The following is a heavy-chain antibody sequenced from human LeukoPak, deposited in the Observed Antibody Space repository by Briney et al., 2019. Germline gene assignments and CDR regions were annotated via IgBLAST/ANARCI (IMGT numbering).Heavy chain of an antibody. D-gene: IGHD3-22*01. V-gene: IGHV4-4*02. J-gene: IGHJ4*02. CDR1: GGSISSSNW. Sequence: SGTLSLTCTVSGGSISSSNWWSWVRQPPGKGLEWIGNIYHGGSTNYNPSLKSRVTISVDKSKNQFSLKLTSVSAADTAVYYCAKTMTYYYDTNGYYVADYWGRGTLVTVSS. CDR3: AKTMTYYYDTNGYYVADY. CDR2: IYHGGST.